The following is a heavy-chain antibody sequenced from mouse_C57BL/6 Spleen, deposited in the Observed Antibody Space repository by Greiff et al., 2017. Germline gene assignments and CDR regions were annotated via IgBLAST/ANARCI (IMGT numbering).Heavy chain of an antibody. V-gene: IGHV14-4*01. J-gene: IGHJ2*01. D-gene: IGHD2-3*01. CDR1: GFNIKDDY. CDR3: TTGGYDGYSYYFDY. CDR2: IDPENGDT. Sequence: VQLKESGAELVRPGASVKLSCTASGFNIKDDYMHWVKQRPEQGLEWIGWIDPENGDTEYASKFQGKATITADTSSNTAYLQLSSLTSEDTAVYYWTTGGYDGYSYYFDYWGQGTTLTVSS.